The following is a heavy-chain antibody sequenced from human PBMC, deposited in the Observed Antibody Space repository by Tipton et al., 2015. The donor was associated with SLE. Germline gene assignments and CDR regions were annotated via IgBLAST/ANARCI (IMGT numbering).Heavy chain of an antibody. V-gene: IGHV4-4*07. CDR3: AREGATIFGVVIHAIDY. D-gene: IGHD3-3*01. Sequence: TLSLTCTVSGASMSSYYWNWIRQSAGKGLEWVGRIYASGNTNYNPSLKSRVTMSVDTSKNQFSLNLTSMTAADTAVYYCAREGATIFGVVIHAIDYWGQGTLVTVSS. CDR2: IYASGNT. CDR1: GASMSSYY. J-gene: IGHJ4*02.